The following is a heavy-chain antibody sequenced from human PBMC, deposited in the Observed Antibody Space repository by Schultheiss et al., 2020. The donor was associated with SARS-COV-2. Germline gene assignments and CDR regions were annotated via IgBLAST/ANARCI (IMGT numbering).Heavy chain of an antibody. CDR1: GFTVSSNY. CDR3: ARGGVLWFGEARFGYYFDY. Sequence: GGSLRLSCAASGFTVSSNYMNWVRQAPGKGLEWVSVIYSGGSTYYADSVKGRFTISRDNSKNTLYLQMNSLRAEDTAVYYCARGGVLWFGEARFGYYFDYWGQGTLVTVSS. J-gene: IGHJ4*02. V-gene: IGHV3-53*01. CDR2: IYSGGST. D-gene: IGHD3-10*01.